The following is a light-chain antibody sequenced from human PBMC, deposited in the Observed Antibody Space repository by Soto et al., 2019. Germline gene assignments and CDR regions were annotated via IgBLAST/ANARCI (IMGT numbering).Light chain of an antibody. Sequence: DIQMTQSPSSLSAFVGDRVTITCRASQSISNYLNWFQQRPGQAPNLLIYGASNLKSGGPSRFSGSGSGTDFTLTISSLHLEDFATYYCQQTYRIPITFGPGTKVDIK. CDR1: QSISNY. V-gene: IGKV1-39*01. CDR3: QQTYRIPIT. J-gene: IGKJ3*01. CDR2: GAS.